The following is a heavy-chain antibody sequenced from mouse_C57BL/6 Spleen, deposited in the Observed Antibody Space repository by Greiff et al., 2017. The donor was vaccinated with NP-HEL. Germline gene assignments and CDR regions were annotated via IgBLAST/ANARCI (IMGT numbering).Heavy chain of an antibody. J-gene: IGHJ1*03. V-gene: IGHV1-82*01. CDR1: GYAFSSSW. D-gene: IGHD2-4*01. CDR3: ARGRYYDYEYFDV. Sequence: VQVVESGPELVKPGASVKISCKASGYAFSSSWMNWVKQRPGKGLEWIGRIYPGDGDTNYNGKFKGKATLTADKSSSTAYMQLSSLTSEDSAVYFCARGRYYDYEYFDVWGTGTTVTVSS. CDR2: IYPGDGDT.